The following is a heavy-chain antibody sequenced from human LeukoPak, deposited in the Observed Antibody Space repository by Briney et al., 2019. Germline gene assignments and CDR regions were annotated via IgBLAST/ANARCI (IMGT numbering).Heavy chain of an antibody. V-gene: IGHV4-59*01. CDR3: ARSQWLVRWYFDL. J-gene: IGHJ2*01. CDR2: IYYSGST. D-gene: IGHD6-19*01. CDR1: GGSISSYY. Sequence: PSETLSLTCTVSGGSISSYYWSWIRQPPGKGLEWIGYIYYSGSTNYNPSLKSRVTISVDTSKNQFSLKLSSVTAADTAVYYCARSQWLVRWYFDLWGRGTLVTVSS.